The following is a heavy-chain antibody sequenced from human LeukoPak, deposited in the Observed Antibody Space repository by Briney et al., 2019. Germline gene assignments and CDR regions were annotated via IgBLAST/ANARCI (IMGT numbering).Heavy chain of an antibody. CDR1: GGSISSYY. CDR3: ARGSWYYYDSSVEFFDY. D-gene: IGHD3-22*01. J-gene: IGHJ4*02. CDR2: IYYSGST. Sequence: PSETLSLTCTVSGGSISSYYWSWIRQPPGKGLEWIGYIYYSGSTNYNPSFKSRVTISVDTSKNQFSLKLSSVTAADTAVYYCARGSWYYYDSSVEFFDYWGQGTLVTVSS. V-gene: IGHV4-59*01.